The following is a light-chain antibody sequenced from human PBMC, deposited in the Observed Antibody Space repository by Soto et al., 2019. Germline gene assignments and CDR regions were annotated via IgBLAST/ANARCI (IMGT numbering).Light chain of an antibody. V-gene: IGKV3D-15*01. CDR3: QQYYKWPPFT. CDR2: GAS. CDR1: QSVSSRY. Sequence: EILLTQSPDTLSVSLGERATLSCRASQSVSSRYLAWYQQKPGQAPRLLIYGASSRATGIPDRFSGRGFGTEFTLTISSLQSEDFALYYCQQYYKWPPFTFGPGTKVDIK. J-gene: IGKJ3*01.